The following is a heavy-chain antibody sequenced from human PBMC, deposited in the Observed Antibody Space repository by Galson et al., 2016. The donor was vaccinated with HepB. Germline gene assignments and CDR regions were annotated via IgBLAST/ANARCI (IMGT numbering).Heavy chain of an antibody. CDR1: GDALRNLA. Sequence: SVKVSCKASGDALRNLAINWIRQAPEQGLEWLGKINPTAGNTNYAQNFQGRVTLTRDTSTSTIYMELSSLKSDDTAVYYCARDRAHGYGDQIHAFDIWGQGTMVTVSS. CDR2: INPTAGNT. D-gene: IGHD5-18*01. J-gene: IGHJ3*02. V-gene: IGHV1-46*01. CDR3: ARDRAHGYGDQIHAFDI.